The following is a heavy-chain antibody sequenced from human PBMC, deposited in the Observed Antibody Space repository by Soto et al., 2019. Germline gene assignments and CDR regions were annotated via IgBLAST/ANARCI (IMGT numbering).Heavy chain of an antibody. CDR1: GFTFSSYA. CDR3: AKSLTYYDSSGYYPFDY. CDR2: ISGSGGST. V-gene: IGHV3-23*01. Sequence: EVQLLESGGGLVQPGGSLRLSCAASGFTFSSYAMSWVRQAPGKGLEWVSAISGSGGSTYYADSVKGRFTISRDNSKNTLYLKMNSLRAEDTAVYYCAKSLTYYDSSGYYPFDYWGQGTLVTVSS. J-gene: IGHJ4*02. D-gene: IGHD3-22*01.